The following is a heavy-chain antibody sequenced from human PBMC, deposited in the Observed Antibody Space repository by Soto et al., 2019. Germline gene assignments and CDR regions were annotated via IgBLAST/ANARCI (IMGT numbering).Heavy chain of an antibody. V-gene: IGHV3-30-3*01. Sequence: GGSVRLSCAASGFTFSSYAMHWVRQAPGKGLEWVAVISYDGSNKYYADSVKGRFTISKDNSKNTLYLQMNSLRAEDTAVYYCALIAADYYYGMDVWGQGTTVTVSS. J-gene: IGHJ6*02. CDR3: ALIAADYYYGMDV. D-gene: IGHD6-13*01. CDR1: GFTFSSYA. CDR2: ISYDGSNK.